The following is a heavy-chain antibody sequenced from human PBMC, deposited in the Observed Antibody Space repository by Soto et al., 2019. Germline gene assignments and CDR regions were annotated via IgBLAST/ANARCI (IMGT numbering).Heavy chain of an antibody. CDR2: VFNSGST. J-gene: IGHJ4*02. Sequence: SETLSLTCTVSRGSVSNSYWSWIRQPPGKGLEWIGTVFNSGSTNYNPSLKSRVTISVDTSKKQFSLKVSSATAADTAVYYCAREGAAAEFDYWGLGTLVTVSS. CDR1: RGSVSNSY. V-gene: IGHV4-59*02. D-gene: IGHD6-13*01. CDR3: AREGAAAEFDY.